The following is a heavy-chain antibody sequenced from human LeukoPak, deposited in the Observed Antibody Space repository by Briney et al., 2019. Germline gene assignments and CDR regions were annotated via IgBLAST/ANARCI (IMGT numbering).Heavy chain of an antibody. J-gene: IGHJ4*02. D-gene: IGHD6-13*01. CDR2: INRSGST. V-gene: IGHV4-34*01. CDR3: AKSSSSWHFDY. Sequence: PSETLSLTCAVYGGSFSGYYWSWIRQPPGKGLEWIGEINRSGSTNYNPSLKSRVTISVDTSKNQFSLKLSSVTAADTAVYYCAKSSSSWHFDYWGQGTLVTVSS. CDR1: GGSFSGYY.